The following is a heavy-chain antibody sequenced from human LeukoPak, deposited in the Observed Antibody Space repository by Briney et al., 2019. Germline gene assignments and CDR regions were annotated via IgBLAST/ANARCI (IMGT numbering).Heavy chain of an antibody. J-gene: IGHJ5*02. D-gene: IGHD6-19*01. CDR3: ARGSSDWYVWFDP. V-gene: IGHV1-2*02. CDR2: INPNSGGT. CDR1: AYTFTYYF. Sequence: ASVTVSCKSSAYTFTYYFMHRVRQAPGQGLEWMGWINPNSGGTSYAQKFEGRVTMTRDTSISTAYMELSRLRSDDTALYYCARGSSDWYVWFDPWGQGTLVTVSS.